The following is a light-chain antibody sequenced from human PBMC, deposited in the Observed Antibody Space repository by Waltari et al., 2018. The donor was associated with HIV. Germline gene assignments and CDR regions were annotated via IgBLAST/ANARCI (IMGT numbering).Light chain of an antibody. CDR1: SSDISTSNF. J-gene: IGLJ2*01. Sequence: QSALTQPASVSGSPGQSITISCSGTSSDISTSNFVSWYQKHPDKAPQLLIYDVDTRPSGVPRRFSGSKSGDTASLTISAIQADDEADYFCSSYTTTNTVVFGGGTKVSVL. CDR3: SSYTTTNTVV. V-gene: IGLV2-14*03. CDR2: DVD.